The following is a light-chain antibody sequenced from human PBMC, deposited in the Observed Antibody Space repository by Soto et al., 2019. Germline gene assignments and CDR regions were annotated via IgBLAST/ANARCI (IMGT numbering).Light chain of an antibody. Sequence: QSALTQPASVSGSPGQSIAISCTGSSSDVGGYNYVSWYQHHPGKAPKLIIYDVSNRPSGVSNSFSGSKSGNTASLTISGLQAEDEADYYCTSYTSFSTYVVFAGGTKLTVL. CDR1: SSDVGGYNY. J-gene: IGLJ2*01. CDR2: DVS. CDR3: TSYTSFSTYVV. V-gene: IGLV2-14*03.